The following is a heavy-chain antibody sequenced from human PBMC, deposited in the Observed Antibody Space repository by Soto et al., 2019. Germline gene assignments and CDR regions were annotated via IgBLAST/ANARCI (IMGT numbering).Heavy chain of an antibody. CDR1: GFTVSNSA. Sequence: QTQLVQSGPEVKKPGTSVKVSCKASGFTVSNSAIQWVRQARGQRLEWMGWIVVGSGDTNYAQKFQERVTITRDMSTSTAYMELSSLSSEDTAVYYCAALDSDSSSWSPYGMDVWGQGTTVTVSS. J-gene: IGHJ6*02. D-gene: IGHD6-13*01. V-gene: IGHV1-58*02. CDR2: IVVGSGDT. CDR3: AALDSDSSSWSPYGMDV.